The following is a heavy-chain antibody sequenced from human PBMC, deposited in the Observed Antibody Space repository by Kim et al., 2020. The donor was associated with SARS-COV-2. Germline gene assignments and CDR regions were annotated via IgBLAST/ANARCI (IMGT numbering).Heavy chain of an antibody. D-gene: IGHD3-10*01. J-gene: IGHJ6*02. Sequence: DSVKGRFTISRDNSKNTLYLQMNSLRAEDTAVYYCARALGARGRYGMDVWGQGTTVTVSS. CDR3: ARALGARGRYGMDV. V-gene: IGHV3-30*07.